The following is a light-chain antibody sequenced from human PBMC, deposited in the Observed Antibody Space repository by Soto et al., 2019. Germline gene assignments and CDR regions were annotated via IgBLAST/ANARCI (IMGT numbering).Light chain of an antibody. V-gene: IGKV1-27*01. Sequence: SSLSSSVGNRVTITCRASQGISNYLAWYQQKPGKVPKLLIYAASTLQSGVPSRFSGSGSGTDFTLTITSLHPEDVATYYCQKYSSARWTFGQGTKVDIK. J-gene: IGKJ1*01. CDR2: AAS. CDR1: QGISNY. CDR3: QKYSSARWT.